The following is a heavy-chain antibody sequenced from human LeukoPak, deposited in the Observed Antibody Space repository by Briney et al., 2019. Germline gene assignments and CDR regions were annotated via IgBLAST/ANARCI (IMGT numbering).Heavy chain of an antibody. J-gene: IGHJ5*02. Sequence: PSETLSLTCAVYGGSFSGYYWSWIRQPPGKGLEWIGEINHSGSTNYNPSLKSRVTISVDTSKNQFSLKLSSVTAADTAVYYCARGSSIVVVPAAIKSWFDPWGQGTLVTVSS. CDR2: INHSGST. D-gene: IGHD2-2*01. V-gene: IGHV4-34*01. CDR1: GGSFSGYY. CDR3: ARGSSIVVVPAAIKSWFDP.